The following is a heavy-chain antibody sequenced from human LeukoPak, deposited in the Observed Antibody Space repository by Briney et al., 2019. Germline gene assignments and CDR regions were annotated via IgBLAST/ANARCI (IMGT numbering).Heavy chain of an antibody. CDR1: GFTFSSYS. CDR2: ISSSSSYI. J-gene: IGHJ6*02. CDR3: ARKSYDILTGYSYYYGMDV. Sequence: GGSLRLSCAASGFTFSSYSMNWVRQAPGKGLEWVSSISSSSSYIYYADSVKGRFTISRGNAKNSLYLQMNSLRAEDTAVYYCARKSYDILTGYSYYYGMDVWGQGTTVTVS. V-gene: IGHV3-21*01. D-gene: IGHD3-9*01.